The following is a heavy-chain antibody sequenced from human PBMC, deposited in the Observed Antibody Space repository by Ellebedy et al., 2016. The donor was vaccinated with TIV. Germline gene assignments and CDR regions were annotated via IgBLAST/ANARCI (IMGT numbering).Heavy chain of an antibody. CDR1: GFSFNSYW. CDR3: ARERGGMDV. CDR2: IDPDGSQK. Sequence: GGSLRLSCAASGFSFNSYWMSWVRQAPGKGLEWVGYIDPDGSQKYYVDSVKGRLTISRDNAQKSLYLQMNSLRAEDTAVYYCARERGGMDVWGQGTTVTVSS. V-gene: IGHV3-7*01. J-gene: IGHJ6*02.